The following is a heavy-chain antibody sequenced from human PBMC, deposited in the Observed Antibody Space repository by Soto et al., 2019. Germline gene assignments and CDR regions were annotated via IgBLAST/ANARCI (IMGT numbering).Heavy chain of an antibody. V-gene: IGHV4-31*03. CDR1: GGSISSGGYY. CDR3: ARGIDIYRLFDY. D-gene: IGHD3-16*02. Sequence: SETLSLTCTVSGGSISSGGYYWSWIRQHPGKGLEWIGYIYYSGSTYYNPSLKSRVTISVDTSKNQFSLKLSSVTAADTAVYYCARGIDIYRLFDYWGQGTLVTVSS. CDR2: IYYSGST. J-gene: IGHJ4*02.